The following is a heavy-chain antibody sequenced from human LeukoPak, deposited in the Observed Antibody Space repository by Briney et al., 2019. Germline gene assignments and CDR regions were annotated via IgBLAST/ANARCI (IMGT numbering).Heavy chain of an antibody. Sequence: GGSLRLSCAASGFTFNRYGMHWARQAPGKGLEWVAVAYGDGTDKYYADSVKGRFTISKDLSQNRLYMQMNSLRAEDAAMYYCATGGRFYYDLWGQGTLVTVSS. J-gene: IGHJ4*02. CDR1: GFTFNRYG. CDR3: ATGGRFYYDL. CDR2: AYGDGTDK. V-gene: IGHV3-33*01. D-gene: IGHD2-15*01.